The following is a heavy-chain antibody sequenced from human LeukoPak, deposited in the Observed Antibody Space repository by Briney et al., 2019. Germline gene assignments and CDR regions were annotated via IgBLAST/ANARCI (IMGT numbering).Heavy chain of an antibody. Sequence: GGSLRLSCAASGFTFSSYGMHWVRQAPGEGLEWVAVISYDGSNKYYADSVKGRFTISRDNSKNTLYLQMNSLRAEDTAVYYCANLHGVLGFYGMDVWGQGTTVTVSS. D-gene: IGHD2-8*01. CDR3: ANLHGVLGFYGMDV. CDR1: GFTFSSYG. V-gene: IGHV3-30*18. J-gene: IGHJ6*02. CDR2: ISYDGSNK.